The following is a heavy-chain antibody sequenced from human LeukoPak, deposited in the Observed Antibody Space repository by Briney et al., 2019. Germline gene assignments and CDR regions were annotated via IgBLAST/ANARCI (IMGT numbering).Heavy chain of an antibody. CDR1: GFTFSSYW. V-gene: IGHV3-74*01. D-gene: IGHD6-6*01. Sequence: PGGSLRLSCAASGFTFSSYWMHWVRQAPGKGLVWVSRINSDGSSTSYADSVKGRFTISRDNAKNTLYLQMNSLRAEDTAVYYCAREAIAARRGRLSWFDPWGQGTLVTVSS. CDR2: INSDGSST. J-gene: IGHJ5*02. CDR3: AREAIAARRGRLSWFDP.